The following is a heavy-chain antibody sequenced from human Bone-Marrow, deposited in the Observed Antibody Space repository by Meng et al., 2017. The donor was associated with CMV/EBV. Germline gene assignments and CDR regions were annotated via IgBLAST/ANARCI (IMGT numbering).Heavy chain of an antibody. CDR3: MNTPPGD. CDR2: YATDGRT. V-gene: IGHV3-66*01. D-gene: IGHD1/OR15-1a*01. J-gene: IGHJ4*02. CDR1: GFTVTEKH. Sequence: GEWVESGGGLVQSGESLRLSCAVSGFTVTEKHLNWVRQVPGKGLEWVSMYATDGRTFYADSVKGRFTISRDNSKNSVYLQMNSLRVEDTAVYYCMNTPPGDWGQGTLVTVSS.